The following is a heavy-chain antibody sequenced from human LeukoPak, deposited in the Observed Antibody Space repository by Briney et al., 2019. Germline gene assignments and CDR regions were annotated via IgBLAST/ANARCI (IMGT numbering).Heavy chain of an antibody. CDR1: GFTFGAYP. CDR2: ITSDGYA. Sequence: GGSLRLSCAASGFTFGAYPMSWVRQPPGKGLQWLGFITSDGYAERAASVRGRFSISRDDSNSIAYLQMHSLQVDDTAVYYCLRALAPTVGLWYFDYSGQGTLATVSS. V-gene: IGHV3-49*04. CDR3: LRALAPTVGLWYFDY. J-gene: IGHJ4*02. D-gene: IGHD3-10*01.